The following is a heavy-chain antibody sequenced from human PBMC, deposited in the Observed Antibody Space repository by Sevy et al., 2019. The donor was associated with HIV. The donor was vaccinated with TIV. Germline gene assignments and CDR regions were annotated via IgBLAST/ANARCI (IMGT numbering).Heavy chain of an antibody. CDR1: GDTFITYD. V-gene: IGHV1-18*01. CDR3: ARDGGDFRSGYFFPFDY. CDR2: ISANNGNT. Sequence: ASVKVSCKASGDTFITYDINWVRQAPGQGLEWMGWISANNGNTNYAQTLQGRVTMTTDTSASTAYMELTSLRSDDTAVYYCARDGGDFRSGYFFPFDYWGHGTLVTVSS. D-gene: IGHD3-3*01. J-gene: IGHJ4*01.